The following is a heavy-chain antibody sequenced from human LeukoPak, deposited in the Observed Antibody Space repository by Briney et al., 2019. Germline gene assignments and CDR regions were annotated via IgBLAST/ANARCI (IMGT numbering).Heavy chain of an antibody. CDR3: ARDGSVESGHYYFDF. CDR2: LAPRSGAT. D-gene: IGHD3-10*01. CDR1: GYTFTDNY. Sequence: ASLKVSCKTSGYTFTDNYIHWVRQAPGQGLEWVGWLAPRSGATTYAQKFQGRVTMTRDTSIRTAYMELDSLRSDDTAVYYCARDGSVESGHYYFDFWGQGSLVTVSS. J-gene: IGHJ4*02. V-gene: IGHV1-2*02.